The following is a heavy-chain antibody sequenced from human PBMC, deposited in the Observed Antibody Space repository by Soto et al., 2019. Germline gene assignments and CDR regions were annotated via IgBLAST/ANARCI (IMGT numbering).Heavy chain of an antibody. V-gene: IGHV1-18*01. CDR2: ISAYNGNT. J-gene: IGHJ3*02. CDR3: ARTHPVLRYFDWLLSPDAFDI. CDR1: GYTFTSYG. D-gene: IGHD3-9*01. Sequence: EASVKVSCKASGYTFTSYGISWVRQAPGQGLEWMGWISAYNGNTNYAQKLQGRVTMTTDTSTSTAYMELRSLRSDDTAVYYCARTHPVLRYFDWLLSPDAFDIWGQGTMVTVSS.